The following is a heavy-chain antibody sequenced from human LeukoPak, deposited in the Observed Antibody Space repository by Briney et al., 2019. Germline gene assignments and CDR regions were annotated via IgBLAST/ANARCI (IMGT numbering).Heavy chain of an antibody. Sequence: GGSLRLSCAASGFTFSSYWMSWVRQAPGKGLEWVANIKQDGSEKYYVDSVKGRFTISRDNAKNSLYLQMNSLRAEDTAVYYCARVRYYYGSGSPTQLHYYYYYMDVWGKGTTVTISS. CDR1: GFTFSSYW. CDR2: IKQDGSEK. V-gene: IGHV3-7*01. CDR3: ARVRYYYGSGSPTQLHYYYYYMDV. J-gene: IGHJ6*03. D-gene: IGHD3-10*01.